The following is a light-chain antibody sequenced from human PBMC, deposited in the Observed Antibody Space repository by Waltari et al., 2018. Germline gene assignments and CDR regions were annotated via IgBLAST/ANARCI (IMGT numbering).Light chain of an antibody. Sequence: IQLTQSPSSLSASVGDRVTITCRASQGFSNNLAWYQQKPGKAPKLLIYAASTLQSGVPSRFSCGGSGTDFTLTISSLQPEDFATYYCQQLNSYQWTFVQGTKVEIK. V-gene: IGKV1-9*01. CDR2: AAS. J-gene: IGKJ1*01. CDR1: QGFSNN. CDR3: QQLNSYQWT.